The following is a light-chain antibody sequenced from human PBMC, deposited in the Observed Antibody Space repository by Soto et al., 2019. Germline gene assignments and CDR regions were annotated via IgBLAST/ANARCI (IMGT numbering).Light chain of an antibody. CDR1: QYINTR. CDR3: QQYGSSGT. Sequence: EIVLTQSPATLSSFPGDRVTLSCRASQYINTRLAWYQHRPGQTPRLLIYAASTRATDIPARFSGSGSGTDFTLTISRLEPEDFAVYYCQQYGSSGTFGQGTKVDIK. J-gene: IGKJ1*01. CDR2: AAS. V-gene: IGKV3-20*01.